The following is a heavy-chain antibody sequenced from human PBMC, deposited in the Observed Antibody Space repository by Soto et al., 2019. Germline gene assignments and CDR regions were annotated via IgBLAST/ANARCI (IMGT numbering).Heavy chain of an antibody. Sequence: NPSETLSLTCTVSGGSISSYYWTWIRQPPGKGLEWIGYMYYSGSTNYNPSLKSRVTISVDTSKNQFSLKLSSVTAADTAVYYCARLGPYDSGSYSFRYNWFDPWGQGTLVTVSS. CDR1: GGSISSYY. CDR2: MYYSGST. D-gene: IGHD3-10*01. J-gene: IGHJ5*02. CDR3: ARLGPYDSGSYSFRYNWFDP. V-gene: IGHV4-59*01.